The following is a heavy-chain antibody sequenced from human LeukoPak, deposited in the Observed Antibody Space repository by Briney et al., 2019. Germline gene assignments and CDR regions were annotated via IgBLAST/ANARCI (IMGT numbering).Heavy chain of an antibody. J-gene: IGHJ4*02. Sequence: ASVKVSCKASGYTFTSYGISWVRQAPGQGLEWMGWISAYNGNTNYAQKLQGRVTMTTDTSTSTAYMELRSLRSDDTAAYYCASARSPSSSVDYWGQGTLVSVSS. D-gene: IGHD6-6*01. CDR1: GYTFTSYG. CDR2: ISAYNGNT. V-gene: IGHV1-18*01. CDR3: ASARSPSSSVDY.